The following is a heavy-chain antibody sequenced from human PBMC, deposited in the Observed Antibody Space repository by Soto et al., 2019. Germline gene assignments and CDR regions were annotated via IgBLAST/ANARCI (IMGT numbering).Heavy chain of an antibody. J-gene: IGHJ4*02. D-gene: IGHD2-2*01. V-gene: IGHV3-23*01. Sequence: DVQLLESGGGLLVQPGGSLRLSCAASGFTFSSYAMSWVRQAPGKGLEWVSGISGSGSSTYYVDSVKGRFTISRDNSKTTLSLQMNSLRADDTAVYYCAKGDRNQPAVFDYWGQGTLVTVSS. CDR1: GFTFSSYA. CDR2: ISGSGSST. CDR3: AKGDRNQPAVFDY.